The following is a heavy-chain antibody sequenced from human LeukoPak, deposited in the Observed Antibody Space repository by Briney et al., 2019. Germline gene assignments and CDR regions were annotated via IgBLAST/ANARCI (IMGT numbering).Heavy chain of an antibody. J-gene: IGHJ4*02. CDR3: ARGTPDSSGYPFDY. D-gene: IGHD3-22*01. CDR1: GGSISSGDNY. Sequence: SETLSLTCTVSGGSISSGDNYWSWIRQPPGKGLEWIGYIYYSGSTYYNPSLKSRVTISVDTSKNQFSLKLSSVTAADTAVYYCARGTPDSSGYPFDYWGQGTLVTVSS. CDR2: IYYSGST. V-gene: IGHV4-30-4*01.